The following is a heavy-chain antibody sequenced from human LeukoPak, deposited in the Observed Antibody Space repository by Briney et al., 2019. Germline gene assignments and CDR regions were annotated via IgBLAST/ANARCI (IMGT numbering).Heavy chain of an antibody. CDR3: ARVYEAFDI. J-gene: IGHJ3*02. Sequence: SETLSLTCTVSGGSISSYYWSWIRQPPGKGLEWIGYIYYSGSTNYNPSLKSRVTISVDTSKNQFSLKLSPVTAADTAVYYCARVYEAFDIWGQGTMVTVSS. CDR2: IYYSGST. D-gene: IGHD3-3*01. V-gene: IGHV4-59*01. CDR1: GGSISSYY.